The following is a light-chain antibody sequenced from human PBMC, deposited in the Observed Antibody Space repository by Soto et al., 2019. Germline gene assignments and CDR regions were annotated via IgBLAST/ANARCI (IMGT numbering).Light chain of an antibody. Sequence: EIVLTQSPATLSLSPGERATLSCRASQSIDIYLAWYQQKPGLPPRLLIHDASNRATGIPARFSGSGSGTDFTLTISSLEPEDFAVYYCQQRRDWPVTFGQGTRLEIK. CDR1: QSIDIY. CDR2: DAS. V-gene: IGKV3-11*01. J-gene: IGKJ5*01. CDR3: QQRRDWPVT.